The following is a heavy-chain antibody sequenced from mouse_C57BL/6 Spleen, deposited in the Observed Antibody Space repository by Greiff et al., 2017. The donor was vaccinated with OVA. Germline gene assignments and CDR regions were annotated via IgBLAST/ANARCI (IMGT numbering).Heavy chain of an antibody. CDR3: ASNYGNYFDY. J-gene: IGHJ2*01. CDR1: GFTFSDYG. Sequence: VQLKESGGGLVKPGGSLKLSCAASGFTFSDYGMHWVRQAPEKGLEWVAYISSGSSTIYYADTVKGRFTISRDNAKNTLFLQMTSLTAEDSAMYYCASNYGNYFDYWGQGTTLTVSS. V-gene: IGHV5-17*01. D-gene: IGHD1-1*01. CDR2: ISSGSSTI.